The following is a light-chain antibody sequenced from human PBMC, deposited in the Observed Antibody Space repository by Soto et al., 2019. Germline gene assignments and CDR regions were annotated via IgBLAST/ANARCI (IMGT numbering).Light chain of an antibody. Sequence: DIRMTQSPSTVSGSVGDRVTITCRASQSISSYLNWYQQKPGKAPKLLIYAASSLQSGVPSRFSGSGSGTDFTLTISSLQPEDFTTYYCQQSYSAPPTSAQGAKADI. J-gene: IGKJ1*01. CDR3: QQSYSAPPT. CDR1: QSISSY. CDR2: AAS. V-gene: IGKV1-39*01.